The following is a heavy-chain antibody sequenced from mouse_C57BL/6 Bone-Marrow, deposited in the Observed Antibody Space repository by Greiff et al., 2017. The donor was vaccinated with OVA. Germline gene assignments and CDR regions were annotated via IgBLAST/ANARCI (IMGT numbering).Heavy chain of an antibody. CDR1: GYSITSGYD. CDR2: ISYSGST. CDR3: AIGRGAPGWAD. J-gene: IGHJ3*01. D-gene: IGHD1-1*02. V-gene: IGHV3-1*01. Sequence: EVKLVESGPGMVKPSQSLSLTCTVTGYSITSGYDWHWIRHFPGNKLEWMGYISYSGSTNYNPSLTSRISFPPAPSQHHFFLTLHSVTTAATATFDCAIGRGAPGWADWGQGTLGTVAA.